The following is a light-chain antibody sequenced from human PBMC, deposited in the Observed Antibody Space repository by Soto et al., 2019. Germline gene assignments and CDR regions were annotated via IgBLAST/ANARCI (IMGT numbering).Light chain of an antibody. CDR3: QQYGGSPFT. V-gene: IGKV3-20*01. J-gene: IGKJ3*01. CDR2: GAS. CDR1: QSVSSSY. Sequence: EIVLTQSPGTLSLSPGERATLSCRASQSVSSSYLAWYQQKPGQAPRLLIYGASRRATGIPDRLSGSGSRTDFTLTISRLEPEDFAVYYCQQYGGSPFTFGPGTKVDI.